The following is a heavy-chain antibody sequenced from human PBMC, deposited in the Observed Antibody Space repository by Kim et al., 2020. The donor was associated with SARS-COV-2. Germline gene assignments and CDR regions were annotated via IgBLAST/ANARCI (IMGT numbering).Heavy chain of an antibody. J-gene: IGHJ5*02. V-gene: IGHV3-74*01. Sequence: GGSLRLSCAVSGFPFSTNWMNWVRQTPGKGLVWVSRIHDDGSGISYADSVKGRFTVSRDNAKNTLYLQMNSLRVEDTAMYYCVLTDRFDPWGQGILVTVSS. CDR2: IHDDGSGI. D-gene: IGHD2-15*01. CDR3: VLTDRFDP. CDR1: GFPFSTNW.